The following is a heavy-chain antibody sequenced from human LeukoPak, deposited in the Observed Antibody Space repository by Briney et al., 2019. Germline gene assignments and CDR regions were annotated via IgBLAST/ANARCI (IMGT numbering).Heavy chain of an antibody. D-gene: IGHD6-19*01. CDR2: IGGSSGTT. Sequence: GGSLRLSCEASGFAFSSYAMSWVRQAPGQGLEWVSVIGGSSGTTYYADSVKGRFTISRDNSKNTLYLQMNSLRAEDTAVYYCAKGGWGIAVNYWGQGTLVTVSS. J-gene: IGHJ4*02. CDR3: AKGGWGIAVNY. CDR1: GFAFSSYA. V-gene: IGHV3-23*01.